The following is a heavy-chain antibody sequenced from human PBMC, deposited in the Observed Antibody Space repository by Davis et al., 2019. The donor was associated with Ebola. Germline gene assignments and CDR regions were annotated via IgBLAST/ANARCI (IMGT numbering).Heavy chain of an antibody. CDR3: AVAVVPAAIRYYYMDV. CDR2: IYYSGST. J-gene: IGHJ6*03. CDR1: GGSISSGGYY. Sequence: PSETLSLTCTVSGGSISSGGYYWSWIRQHPGKGLEWIGYIYYSGSTYYNPSLKSRVTMSVDTSKNQFSLKVTSVTAADTAVYYCAVAVVPAAIRYYYMDVWGKGTTVTVSS. D-gene: IGHD2-2*01. V-gene: IGHV4-31*03.